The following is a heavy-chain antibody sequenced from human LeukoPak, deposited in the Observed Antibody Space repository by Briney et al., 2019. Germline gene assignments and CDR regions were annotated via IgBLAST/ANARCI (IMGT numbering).Heavy chain of an antibody. CDR1: GFTFSSYA. J-gene: IGHJ6*02. Sequence: PGGSLRLSCAASGFTFSSYAMSWVRQAPGKGLEWVSAISGSGGSTYYADSVKGRFTISRDNSKNTLYLQMNSLRAEDTAVYYCARDYHTSGSYYYYYGMDVWGQGTTVTVSS. V-gene: IGHV3-23*01. CDR2: ISGSGGST. CDR3: ARDYHTSGSYYYYYGMDV. D-gene: IGHD1-26*01.